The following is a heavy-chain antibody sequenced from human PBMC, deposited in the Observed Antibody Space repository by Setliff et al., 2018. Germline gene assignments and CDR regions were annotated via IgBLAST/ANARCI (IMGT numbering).Heavy chain of an antibody. CDR1: GFSFSTFG. D-gene: IGHD3-16*01. J-gene: IGHJ4*02. Sequence: GASVKVSCKTSGFSFSTFGFSWVRQAPGHGLEWMGWISPYSGESNYAQKFQDRLTVTADTSTKTTYMELRSLTSDDTAVYFCTRSRAPRVVLAADFDLWGQGTLVTVSS. V-gene: IGHV1-18*01. CDR2: ISPYSGES. CDR3: TRSRAPRVVLAADFDL.